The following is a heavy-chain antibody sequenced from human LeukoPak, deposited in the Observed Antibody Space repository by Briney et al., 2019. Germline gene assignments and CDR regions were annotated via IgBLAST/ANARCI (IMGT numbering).Heavy chain of an antibody. D-gene: IGHD1-1*01. CDR3: ARQPEGTWFEP. V-gene: IGHV5-10-1*01. CDR2: IDTSDSEN. Sequence: GESLKISCKGSGYRFTSNWISWGRQVPGKGLEWMGRIDTSDSENNYSPIVQGHVTISADKSISTAYLQWSSLKASDTAMYYCARQPEGTWFEPWGHGIPVTVSS. J-gene: IGHJ5*02. CDR1: GYRFTSNW.